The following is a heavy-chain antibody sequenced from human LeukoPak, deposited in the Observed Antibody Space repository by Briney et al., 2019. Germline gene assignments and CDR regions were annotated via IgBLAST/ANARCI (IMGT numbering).Heavy chain of an antibody. D-gene: IGHD3-10*01. V-gene: IGHV3-23*01. J-gene: IGHJ4*02. Sequence: GGTLRLSCAASGFTFSSYGMSWVRQAPGRGLEWVSAISGSGGSTYYADSVKGRFTISRDNFKHTLYLQMNSLRAEDTAVYYCARSGSGSYFLDYWGQGTLVTVSS. CDR1: GFTFSSYG. CDR3: ARSGSGSYFLDY. CDR2: ISGSGGST.